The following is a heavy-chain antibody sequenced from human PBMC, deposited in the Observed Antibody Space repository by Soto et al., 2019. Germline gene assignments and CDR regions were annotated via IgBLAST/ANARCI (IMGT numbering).Heavy chain of an antibody. CDR1: GGSVSSNSYS. J-gene: IGHJ6*02. D-gene: IGHD2-2*01. Sequence: SETLSLTCTVSGGSVSSNSYSWGWIRQSPGKGLEWIGTIYSSENTYYNPSLLSRATISVNTSKNEFPLRLSSVTAADTAVYYCARINVYCVSSNCHGYYSMDVWGQGTTVTVSS. V-gene: IGHV4-39*01. CDR3: ARINVYCVSSNCHGYYSMDV. CDR2: IYSSENT.